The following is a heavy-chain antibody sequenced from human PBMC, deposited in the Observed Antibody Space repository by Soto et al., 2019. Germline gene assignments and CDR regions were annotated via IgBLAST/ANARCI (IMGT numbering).Heavy chain of an antibody. CDR2: ISVYNGNT. Sequence: ASVKVSCTASGYTFTSYGITWVRQAPGQGLEWMGWISVYNGNTNYASRFQGRVTMTTDTSTSTAYMELRSLSSDDTAVYYCARDGRMLYHVWGQGTTVTVSS. J-gene: IGHJ6*02. CDR3: ARDGRMLYHV. D-gene: IGHD2-15*01. CDR1: GYTFTSYG. V-gene: IGHV1-18*01.